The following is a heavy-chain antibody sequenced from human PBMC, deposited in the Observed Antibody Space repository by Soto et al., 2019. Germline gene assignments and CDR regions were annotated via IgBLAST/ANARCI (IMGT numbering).Heavy chain of an antibody. CDR3: ARGVIVANTTGRNPFYMDV. CDR1: GGSISSGGYY. Sequence: QVQLQESGPGLVKPSQTLSLTCTVSGGSISSGGYYWNWIRQHPGKGLEWIGYIYHSGSTYYNPSLKSRVTISVDTSKNQFSLNLSSVTAADTALYFCARGVIVANTTGRNPFYMDVWGKGTTVTVSS. CDR2: IYHSGST. D-gene: IGHD2-8*01. J-gene: IGHJ6*03. V-gene: IGHV4-31*03.